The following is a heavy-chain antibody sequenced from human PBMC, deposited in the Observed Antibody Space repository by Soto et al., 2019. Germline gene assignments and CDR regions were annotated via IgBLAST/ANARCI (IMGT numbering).Heavy chain of an antibody. V-gene: IGHV5-51*01. CDR1: GYSFTSYW. D-gene: IGHD6-13*01. Sequence: LKISCKGSGYSFTSYWIGWVRQMPGKGLEWMGIIYPGDSDTRYSPSFQGQVTISADKSISTAYLQWSSLKASDTAMYYCATSSIAAAGTVATDAFDIWGQGTMVTVSS. CDR2: IYPGDSDT. J-gene: IGHJ3*02. CDR3: ATSSIAAAGTVATDAFDI.